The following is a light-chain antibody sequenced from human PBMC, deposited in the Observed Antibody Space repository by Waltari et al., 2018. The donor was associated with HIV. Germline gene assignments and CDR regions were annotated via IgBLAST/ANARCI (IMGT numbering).Light chain of an antibody. J-gene: IGLJ3*02. CDR3: QSADSSVTYEVV. Sequence: SFDLRQAPALSVSPGQTARITCSGDALAKQFCYWYQQKPGQAPVLVIYNDNERPAGIPLRVSGSSSGTTATLTVSGVQAEDEADYYCQSADSSVTYEVVFGGGTKLTVL. CDR1: ALAKQF. V-gene: IGLV3-25*03. CDR2: NDN.